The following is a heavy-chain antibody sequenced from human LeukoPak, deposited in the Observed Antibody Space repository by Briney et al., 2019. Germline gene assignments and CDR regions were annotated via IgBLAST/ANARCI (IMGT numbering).Heavy chain of an antibody. D-gene: IGHD3-10*01. CDR2: IIPIFGTA. CDR1: GGTFSSYA. Sequence: SVKVSCKASGGTFSSYAISWVRQAPGQGLEWTGRIIPIFGTANYAQKFQGRVTITADKSTSTAYMELSSLRSEDTAVYYCARERFGELLGYYYYYMDVWGKGTTVTVSS. CDR3: ARERFGELLGYYYYYMDV. J-gene: IGHJ6*03. V-gene: IGHV1-69*06.